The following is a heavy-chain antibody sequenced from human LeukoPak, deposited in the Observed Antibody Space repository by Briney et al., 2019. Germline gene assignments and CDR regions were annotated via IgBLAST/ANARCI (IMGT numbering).Heavy chain of an antibody. D-gene: IGHD1-26*01. CDR1: GFTFSSYS. V-gene: IGHV3-21*01. Sequence: PGGSLRLSCAASGFTFSSYSMNWVRQAPGKGLEWVSSISSSSSYIYYADSVKGRFTISRDNAKNSLYLQMSSLRAEDTAVYYCARDRSGSYLDAFDIWGQGTMVTVSS. CDR3: ARDRSGSYLDAFDI. J-gene: IGHJ3*02. CDR2: ISSSSSYI.